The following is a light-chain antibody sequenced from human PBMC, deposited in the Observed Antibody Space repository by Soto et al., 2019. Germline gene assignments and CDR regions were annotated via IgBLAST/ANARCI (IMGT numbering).Light chain of an antibody. CDR3: QQRSNWPWT. CDR2: DAS. Sequence: EIVLTQSPATLSLSPGERATLSCRASQSVSSYLAWYQQKPGQAPRLLIYDASNSATGIPARFSGSGSGTAFTLTISSLEPEDFAVYSCQQRSNWPWTFGQGTKVEIK. J-gene: IGKJ1*01. V-gene: IGKV3-11*01. CDR1: QSVSSY.